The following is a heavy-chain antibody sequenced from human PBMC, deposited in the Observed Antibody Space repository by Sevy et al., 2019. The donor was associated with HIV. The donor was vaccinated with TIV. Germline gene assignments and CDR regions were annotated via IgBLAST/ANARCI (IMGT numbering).Heavy chain of an antibody. CDR1: GFTFDDYA. J-gene: IGHJ3*02. CDR2: INWDSGSV. CDR3: AKDRVGAMRMSGFDI. D-gene: IGHD1-26*01. Sequence: GGSLRLSCAASGFTFDDYAMHWVRQAPGKGLEWVSGINWDSGSVGYAASVKGRFTISRDNSENSLYLQMKSLRPEDTALYYCAKDRVGAMRMSGFDIWGHGTMVTVSS. V-gene: IGHV3-9*01.